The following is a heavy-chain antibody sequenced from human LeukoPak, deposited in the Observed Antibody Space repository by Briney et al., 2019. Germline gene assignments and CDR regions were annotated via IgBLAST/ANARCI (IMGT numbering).Heavy chain of an antibody. J-gene: IGHJ4*02. V-gene: IGHV3-53*01. CDR3: ARGVEPLAANTLAY. D-gene: IGHD1-14*01. CDR2: LYSDGNT. CDR1: GFTVITND. Sequence: GGSLRLSCAASGFTVITNDMTWVRQAPGKGLEWVSVLYSDGNTKYADSVQGRFTISRDNSKNTLYLEMNSLSPDDSAVYYCARGVEPLAANTLAYWGQGTLVTVSS.